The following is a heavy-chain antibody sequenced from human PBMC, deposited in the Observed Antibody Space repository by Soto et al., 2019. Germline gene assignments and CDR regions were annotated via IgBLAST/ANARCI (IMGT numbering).Heavy chain of an antibody. V-gene: IGHV4-39*01. J-gene: IGHJ6*02. Sequence: SETLSLTCTVSGGCISGSSYYWGWIRHPPGKGLEWIGSIYYSGSTYYNPSLKSRVTISVDTSKNQFSLKLSSVTAADTAVYYCARGIVGATYAYYYYYGMDVWGQATTVTVSS. CDR1: GGCISGSSYY. D-gene: IGHD1-26*01. CDR3: ARGIVGATYAYYYYYGMDV. CDR2: IYYSGST.